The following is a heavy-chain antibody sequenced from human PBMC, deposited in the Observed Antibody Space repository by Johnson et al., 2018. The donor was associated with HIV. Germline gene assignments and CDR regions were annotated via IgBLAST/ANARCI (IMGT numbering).Heavy chain of an antibody. CDR2: IKEDGSED. V-gene: IGHV3-7*05. CDR3: ARDGVYSSPHDAFDI. J-gene: IGHJ3*02. CDR1: GFTFGNYW. D-gene: IGHD6-13*01. Sequence: VQLLESGGGLVQPGGSLRLSCVASGFTFGNYWMSWVRQAPGKGLEWLANIKEDGSEDYYVDSLKGRFTISRDNAQKSLYLQMDSLRVEDSAVYYCARDGVYSSPHDAFDIWGQGTMVTVSS.